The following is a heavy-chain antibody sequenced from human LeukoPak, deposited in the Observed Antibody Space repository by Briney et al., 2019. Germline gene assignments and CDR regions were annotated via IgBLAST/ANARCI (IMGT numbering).Heavy chain of an antibody. CDR1: GFTFSNYG. Sequence: PGRSLRLSCAASGFTFSNYGMHWVRQAPGKGLEWVAVSSYDGGTKYYADSVKGRFTISRDNSKDTLYLQMNSLRDEDTAVYYCARDLYGDYLVDYWGQGTLVTVSS. CDR3: ARDLYGDYLVDY. CDR2: SSYDGGTK. V-gene: IGHV3-30*03. D-gene: IGHD4-17*01. J-gene: IGHJ4*02.